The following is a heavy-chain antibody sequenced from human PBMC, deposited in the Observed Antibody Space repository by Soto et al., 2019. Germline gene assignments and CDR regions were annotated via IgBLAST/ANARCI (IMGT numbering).Heavy chain of an antibody. Sequence: QVQLVESGGGVVQPGRSLRLSCAASGFTFSSYGMHWVRQAPGKGLEWVAVISYDGSNKYYADSVMGRFTISRDNSKNTLYLQMNSLRAEDTAVYYCSKSHGLGVDYWGQGTLVTVSS. D-gene: IGHD3-16*01. V-gene: IGHV3-30*18. CDR3: SKSHGLGVDY. CDR1: GFTFSSYG. CDR2: ISYDGSNK. J-gene: IGHJ4*02.